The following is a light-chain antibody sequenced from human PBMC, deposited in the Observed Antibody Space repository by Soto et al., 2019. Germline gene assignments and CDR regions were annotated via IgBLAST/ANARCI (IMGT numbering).Light chain of an antibody. CDR1: QTVSTNF. Sequence: EIVLTQSPGTLSLSPGETATLSCRASQTVSTNFLAWYQQKPGQAPRLLMFGTSNRATDIPDRFGGSGSGTDFTLTISRLEPEDVAVYYCQHYSRKLPWTFVQGTKVEIK. V-gene: IGKV3-20*01. CDR3: QHYSRKLPWT. J-gene: IGKJ1*01. CDR2: GTS.